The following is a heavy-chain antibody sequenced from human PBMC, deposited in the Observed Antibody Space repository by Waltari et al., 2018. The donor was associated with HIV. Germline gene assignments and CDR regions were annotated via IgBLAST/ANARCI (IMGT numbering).Heavy chain of an antibody. Sequence: QVRLQQWAAGRLQPSETPSLTCALSGRSFNGYYGSWIRQPPGKGLECIGEINHSGSIKYNPSLKSRVIISVDRYKIQFSLKLTSVTAADTALYYCARGSWGAGMDVWGRGTTVIVSS. CDR1: GRSFNGYY. D-gene: IGHD1-26*01. J-gene: IGHJ6*02. CDR2: INHSGSI. V-gene: IGHV4-34*02. CDR3: ARGSWGAGMDV.